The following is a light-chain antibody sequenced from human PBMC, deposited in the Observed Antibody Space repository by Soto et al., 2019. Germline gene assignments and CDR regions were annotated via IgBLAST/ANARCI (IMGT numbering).Light chain of an antibody. Sequence: SYELTQPPSVSVSPGQTASITCSGEKLGEKYACWYQQKPGQSPVLVIYHDSKRPSGIPERFSCSNSGNTATLTISGTQAMDEADYYWQAWDSSTYVLGTGTKVTVL. V-gene: IGLV3-1*01. CDR2: HDS. CDR1: KLGEKY. CDR3: QAWDSSTYV. J-gene: IGLJ1*01.